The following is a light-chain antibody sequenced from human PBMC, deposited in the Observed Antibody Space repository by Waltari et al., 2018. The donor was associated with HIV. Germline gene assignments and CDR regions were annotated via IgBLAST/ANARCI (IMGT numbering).Light chain of an antibody. CDR3: QQSYSTPPENT. V-gene: IGKV1-39*01. CDR1: QSISSY. J-gene: IGKJ2*01. CDR2: AAS. Sequence: DIQMTQSPSSLSASVGDRVTITCRASQSISSYLNWYQQTPGKAPKLLIYAASSLQSGVPSRFSGSGSGTDFTLTISSLQPEDFATYYCQQSYSTPPENTFGQGTKLEIK.